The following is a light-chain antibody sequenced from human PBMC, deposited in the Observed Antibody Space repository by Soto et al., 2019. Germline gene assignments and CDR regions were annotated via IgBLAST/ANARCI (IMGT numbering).Light chain of an antibody. J-gene: IGLJ2*01. CDR3: AAWDDSLNVVL. CDR2: SND. V-gene: IGLV1-44*01. CDR1: NSNIGSHT. Sequence: QSVLTQPPSASGTPGQRVTISCSGSNSNIGSHTVNWYQQFPGSAPKLLIYSNDQRPSGVLDRFSGSRSGTSASLDISGLQSDDEAHYYCAAWDDSLNVVLFGGGTKLTVL.